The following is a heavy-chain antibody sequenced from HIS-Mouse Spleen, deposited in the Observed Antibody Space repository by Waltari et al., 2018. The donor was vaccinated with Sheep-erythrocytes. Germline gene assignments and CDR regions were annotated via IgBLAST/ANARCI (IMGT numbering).Heavy chain of an antibody. Sequence: QVQLVESGGGVVQPGRSLRLSCAASGFTFSSYGMHWSQSHHARGSSCSAHRSQHRVTISRDNSKNTLYLQMNSLRAEDTAVYYCAKVRTVNYWYFDLWGRGTLVTVSS. CDR2: SSCSA. V-gene: IGHV3-30*18. J-gene: IGHJ2*01. CDR1: GFTFSSYG. D-gene: IGHD1-1*01. CDR3: AKVRTVNYWYFDL.